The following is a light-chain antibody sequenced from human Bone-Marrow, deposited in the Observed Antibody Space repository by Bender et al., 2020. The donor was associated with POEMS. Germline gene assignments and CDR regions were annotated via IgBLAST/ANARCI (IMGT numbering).Light chain of an antibody. CDR3: AVWDDSLNGWV. Sequence: QSALTQPRSVSGSPGQSVTISCTGTSSDVGDYNYVSWYQHYPGKAPRLMIYDVTKRPSGVPDRFSASKSGNTASLTISGLQSEDEADYYCAVWDDSLNGWVFGGGTKVTVL. J-gene: IGLJ3*02. CDR1: SSDVGDYNY. CDR2: DVT. V-gene: IGLV2-11*01.